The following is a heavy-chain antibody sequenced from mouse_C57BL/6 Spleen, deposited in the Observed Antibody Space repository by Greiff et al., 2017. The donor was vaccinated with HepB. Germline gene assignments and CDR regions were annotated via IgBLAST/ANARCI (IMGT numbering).Heavy chain of an antibody. J-gene: IGHJ3*01. V-gene: IGHV5-17*01. D-gene: IGHD1-1*01. CDR1: GFTFSDYG. Sequence: EVMLVESGGGLVKPGGSLKLSCAASGFTFSDYGMHWVRQAPEKGLEWVAYISSGSSTIYYADTVKGRFTISRDNAKNTLCLQMTSLRSEDTAMYYCATNYYYGSSYGWFAYWGQGTLVTVSA. CDR2: ISSGSSTI. CDR3: ATNYYYGSSYGWFAY.